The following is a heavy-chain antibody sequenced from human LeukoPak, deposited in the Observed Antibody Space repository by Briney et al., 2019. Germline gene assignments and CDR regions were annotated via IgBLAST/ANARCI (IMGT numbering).Heavy chain of an antibody. J-gene: IGHJ4*02. Sequence: SETLSLTCTVAGGSISSYYWSWIRQPPGKGLEWIGYIYYSGSTNYNPSLKSRVTISVDTSKNQFSLKLSSVTAADTAVYYCARDRGTWNDDGFDYWGQGTLVTVSS. D-gene: IGHD1-1*01. CDR3: ARDRGTWNDDGFDY. CDR2: IYYSGST. CDR1: GGSISSYY. V-gene: IGHV4-59*12.